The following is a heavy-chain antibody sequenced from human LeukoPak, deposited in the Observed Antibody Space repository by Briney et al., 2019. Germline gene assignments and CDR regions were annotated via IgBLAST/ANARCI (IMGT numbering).Heavy chain of an antibody. CDR3: ARVLVVITPEVFDY. V-gene: IGHV4-39*01. J-gene: IGHJ4*02. Sequence: SETLSLTCTVSGGSISSSSYYWGWIRQPPGKGLEWIGSIYYSGSTYYNPSLKSRVTISVDTSKNQFSLKLSSVTAADTAVYYCARVLVVITPEVFDYWGQGTLVTVSS. D-gene: IGHD3-22*01. CDR2: IYYSGST. CDR1: GGSISSSSYY.